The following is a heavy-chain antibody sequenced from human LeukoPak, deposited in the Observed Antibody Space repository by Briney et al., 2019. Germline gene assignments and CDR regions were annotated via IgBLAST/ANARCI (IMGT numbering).Heavy chain of an antibody. V-gene: IGHV3-23*01. CDR2: ISGSGGST. J-gene: IGHJ3*02. CDR1: GFTFSSYG. Sequence: PGGTLRLSCAASGFTFSSYGMSWVRQAPGKGLEWVSAISGSGGSTYYADSVKGRFTISRDNSKNTLYLQMNSLRAEDTALYYCAKGFTPFDIWGQGTMVTVSS. CDR3: AKGFTPFDI.